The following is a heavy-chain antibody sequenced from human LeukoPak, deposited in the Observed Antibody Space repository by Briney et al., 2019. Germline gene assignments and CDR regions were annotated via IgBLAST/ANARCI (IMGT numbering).Heavy chain of an antibody. CDR3: AKVRSGAAAFDY. D-gene: IGHD6-13*01. CDR2: ISYDGSNK. J-gene: IGHJ4*02. V-gene: IGHV3-30*18. Sequence: GGSLRLSCAASGFTFSSYGMHWVRQAPGKGLEWVAVISYDGSNKYYADSVKGRFTISRDNSKNTLYLQMNSLRAEDTAVYYCAKVRSGAAAFDYWGQGTLVTVSS. CDR1: GFTFSSYG.